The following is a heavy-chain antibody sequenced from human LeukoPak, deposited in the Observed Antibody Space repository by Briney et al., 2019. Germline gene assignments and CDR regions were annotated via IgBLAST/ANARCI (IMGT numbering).Heavy chain of an antibody. D-gene: IGHD6-13*01. CDR2: ISSSGSTT. CDR1: GSTLSSYE. V-gene: IGHV3-48*03. CDR3: ARGRIAAAGIYYYYGMDV. Sequence: GGSLRLSCAASGSTLSSYEMNWVRQAPGKGMEWVSYISSSGSTTNYADSVKGRFTISRDNAKNSLYLQMNSLRAEDTAVYYCARGRIAAAGIYYYYGMDVWGQGTTVTVSS. J-gene: IGHJ6*02.